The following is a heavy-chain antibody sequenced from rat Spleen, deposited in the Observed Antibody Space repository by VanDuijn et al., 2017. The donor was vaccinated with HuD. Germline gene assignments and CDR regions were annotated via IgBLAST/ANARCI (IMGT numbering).Heavy chain of an antibody. D-gene: IGHD1-11*01. CDR1: GFTLNYYW. J-gene: IGHJ2*01. CDR2: ISNARGIT. Sequence: EVQLVESGGGLVQPGRSLKLSCVTSGFTLNYYWMTGIRRAPGRGLEWVASISNARGITYYADPVKGRFTISRDNAKSTLYLQLDSLRSEDTATYYCARRHYGYTDYFDYWGQGVMVTVSS. CDR3: ARRHYGYTDYFDY. V-gene: IGHV5-31*01.